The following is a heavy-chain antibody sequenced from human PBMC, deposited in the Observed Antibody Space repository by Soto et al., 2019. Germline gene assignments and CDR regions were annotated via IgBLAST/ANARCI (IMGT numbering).Heavy chain of an antibody. CDR2: ISGSGGST. D-gene: IGHD3-3*01. CDR1: GFTFSSYA. V-gene: IGHV3-23*01. Sequence: PGGSLRLSCAASGFTFSSYAMSWVRQAPGKGLEWVSAISGSGGSTYYADSVKGRFTISRDNSKNTLYLQMNSLRAEDTAVYYCAKTYPNYDFWSGYYNPGGFDYWGQGTLVTVSS. J-gene: IGHJ4*02. CDR3: AKTYPNYDFWSGYYNPGGFDY.